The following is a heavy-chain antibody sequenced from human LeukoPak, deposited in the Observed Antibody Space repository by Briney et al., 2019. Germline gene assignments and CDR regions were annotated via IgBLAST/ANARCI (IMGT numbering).Heavy chain of an antibody. D-gene: IGHD2-15*01. CDR3: ARAAPGYCSGGSCLGFDY. V-gene: IGHV3-30-3*01. Sequence: GGSLRLSCAASGFTFSSYAMHWVRQAPGKGLEWVAVISYDGSNKYYADSVKGRFTISRDNSKNTLYLQMNSLRAEDTAVYYCARAAPGYCSGGSCLGFDYWGQGTLVTVSS. CDR1: GFTFSSYA. J-gene: IGHJ4*02. CDR2: ISYDGSNK.